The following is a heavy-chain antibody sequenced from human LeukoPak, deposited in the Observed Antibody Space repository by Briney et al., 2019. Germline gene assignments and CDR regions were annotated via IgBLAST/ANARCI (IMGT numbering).Heavy chain of an antibody. Sequence: GSLRLSCAASGFTFSSYWMSWVRQAPGKGLEWVANIKQDGSEKYYVDSVKGRFTISRDNAKNSLYLQMNSLRAEDTAVYYCARDFVYGSGSYYDYWGQGTLVTVSS. V-gene: IGHV3-7*01. CDR3: ARDFVYGSGSYYDY. J-gene: IGHJ4*02. CDR1: GFTFSSYW. D-gene: IGHD3-10*01. CDR2: IKQDGSEK.